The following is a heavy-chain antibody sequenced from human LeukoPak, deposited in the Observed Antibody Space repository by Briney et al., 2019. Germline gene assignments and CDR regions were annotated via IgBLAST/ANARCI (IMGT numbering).Heavy chain of an antibody. CDR1: GGTFSSYA. D-gene: IGHD3-22*01. Sequence: SVKVSCKASGGTFSSYAISWVRQAPGQGLEWMGRIIPIFGTANYAQKFQGRVTITTDESTSTAYMELSSLRSEDTAVYYCARDTYDSSGYYYGYYFDYWGQGTLVTVSS. J-gene: IGHJ4*02. V-gene: IGHV1-69*05. CDR2: IIPIFGTA. CDR3: ARDTYDSSGYYYGYYFDY.